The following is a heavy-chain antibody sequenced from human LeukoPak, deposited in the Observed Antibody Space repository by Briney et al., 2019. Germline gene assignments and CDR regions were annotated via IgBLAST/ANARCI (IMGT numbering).Heavy chain of an antibody. CDR3: ARSCSSNSCYSCDD. D-gene: IGHD2-2*02. J-gene: IGHJ4*02. V-gene: IGHV3-74*01. Sequence: PGGSLRLSCAASGFTFRSYWMHWVRQAPGKGLVWVSRINSDGSSTNYVDSVKGRFTISRDNAKNTLYLHMNSLRAEDTAVYYCARSCSSNSCYSCDDWGQGTLVTVSS. CDR2: INSDGSST. CDR1: GFTFRSYW.